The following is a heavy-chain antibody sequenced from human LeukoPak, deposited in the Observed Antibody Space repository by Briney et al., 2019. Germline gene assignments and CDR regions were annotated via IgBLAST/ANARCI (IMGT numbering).Heavy chain of an antibody. CDR3: ARQSVSDCSSTSCYNWFDH. Sequence: GXXDXGDCDTRYSPSFQGQVTISADKSISTAYLQWSSLKASDTAIYYCARQSVSDCSSTSCYNWFDHWGQGTLVTVSS. D-gene: IGHD2-2*01. J-gene: IGHJ5*02. V-gene: IGHV5-51*01. CDR2: XDXGDCDT.